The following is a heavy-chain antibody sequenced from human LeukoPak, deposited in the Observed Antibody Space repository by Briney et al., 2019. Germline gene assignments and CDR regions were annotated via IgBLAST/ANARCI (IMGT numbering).Heavy chain of an antibody. J-gene: IGHJ4*02. D-gene: IGHD6-13*01. V-gene: IGHV3-9*01. CDR2: ISWNSGSI. Sequence: PGGSLRLSCAASGFTFDDYAMHWVRQAPGKGLEWVSGISWNSGSIGYADSVKGRFTISRDNAKNSLYLQMNSLRAEDTALYYCAKGIIFRDSSGWYYFDYWGQGTLVTVSS. CDR3: AKGIIFRDSSGWYYFDY. CDR1: GFTFDDYA.